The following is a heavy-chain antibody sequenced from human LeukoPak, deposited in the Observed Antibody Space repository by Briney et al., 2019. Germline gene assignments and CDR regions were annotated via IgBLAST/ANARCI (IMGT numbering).Heavy chain of an antibody. Sequence: ASVKVCCKASGYTFTSYAISWVRQAPGQGLEWMGWISAYNGNTNYAQKLQGRVTMTTDTSTSTAYMELWSLRSDDTAVYYCARDLSEEEVYYFNYWGQGTLVTVSS. J-gene: IGHJ4*02. V-gene: IGHV1-18*01. CDR1: GYTFTSYA. CDR2: ISAYNGNT. CDR3: ARDLSEEEVYYFNY. D-gene: IGHD3-3*02.